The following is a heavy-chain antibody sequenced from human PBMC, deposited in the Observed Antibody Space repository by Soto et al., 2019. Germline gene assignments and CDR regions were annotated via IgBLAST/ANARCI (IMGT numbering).Heavy chain of an antibody. CDR2: IKKDGSEK. V-gene: IGHV3-7*02. CDR1: GFPFSNYW. D-gene: IGHD3-3*01. Sequence: VNLVESGGGLVPPGGSLRLSCVASGFPFSNYWMSWVRHVPGKGLEWVANIKKDGSEKGYVDSVKGRFTISRDNTKNSLSLQMNYLRVEDTALYYCGTRHQNDRYFGVVDHGGQGTLVTVSS. J-gene: IGHJ4*02. CDR3: GTRHQNDRYFGVVDH.